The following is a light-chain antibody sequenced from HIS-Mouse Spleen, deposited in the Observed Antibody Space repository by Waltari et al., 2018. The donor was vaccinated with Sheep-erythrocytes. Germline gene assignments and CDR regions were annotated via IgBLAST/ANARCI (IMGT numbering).Light chain of an antibody. CDR3: QQYNNWPPPWT. J-gene: IGKJ1*01. CDR1: RSVSSN. V-gene: IGKV3-15*01. CDR2: GAS. Sequence: EIVMTQSPATLSVSPGERATLSCRASRSVSSNLAWYQQKPGQAPRLLIYGASTRATGIPARLSGSGSGTEFTLTISSMQSEDFAVYYCQQYNNWPPPWTFGQGTKVEIK.